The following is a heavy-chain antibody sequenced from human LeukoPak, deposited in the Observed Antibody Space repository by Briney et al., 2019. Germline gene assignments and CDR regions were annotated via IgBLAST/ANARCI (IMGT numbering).Heavy chain of an antibody. J-gene: IGHJ2*01. Sequence: GESLKISFKGSGYTFTTYWIGWVRQMPGKGLEWMGIIYPGDSDTTYSPSFQGQVTISVDKSISTASLQWSSLKASDTAMYYCARQGAGWGYWYFDLWGRGTLVTVSS. D-gene: IGHD6-19*01. CDR2: IYPGDSDT. CDR3: ARQGAGWGYWYFDL. V-gene: IGHV5-51*01. CDR1: GYTFTTYW.